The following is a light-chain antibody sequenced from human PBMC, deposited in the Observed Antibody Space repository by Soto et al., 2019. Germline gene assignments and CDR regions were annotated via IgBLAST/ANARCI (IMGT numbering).Light chain of an antibody. CDR1: QDISNY. Sequence: DIQMTQSPSSLSASVGDRVTITCQASQDISNYLNWYQQKPGKAPKLLIYDASNLETGVPSRFSGSGSGTDFTFTISSLQPDFIATYYCQQYDNLLLTFGGGTKVEIK. J-gene: IGKJ4*01. CDR3: QQYDNLLLT. V-gene: IGKV1-33*01. CDR2: DAS.